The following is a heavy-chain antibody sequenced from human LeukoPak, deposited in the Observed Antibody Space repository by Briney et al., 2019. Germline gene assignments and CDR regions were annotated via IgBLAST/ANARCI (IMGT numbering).Heavy chain of an antibody. CDR2: IYSGVST. J-gene: IGHJ2*01. Sequence: GGSLRLSCAASGLTVSSNYMSWVRQAPGKGLEWVSVIYSGVSTYYADSVKGRFTISRDNSKNTLYLQMNSLRAEDTALYYCARDRRYYDSSGYYFHWYLDLWGRGTLVTVSS. V-gene: IGHV3-53*01. CDR3: ARDRRYYDSSGYYFHWYLDL. D-gene: IGHD3-22*01. CDR1: GLTVSSNY.